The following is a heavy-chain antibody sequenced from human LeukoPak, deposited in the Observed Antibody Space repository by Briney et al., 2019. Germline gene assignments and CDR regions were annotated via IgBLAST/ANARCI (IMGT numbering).Heavy chain of an antibody. D-gene: IGHD3-10*01. CDR2: ISSSGSTI. J-gene: IGHJ5*02. V-gene: IGHV3-11*01. CDR3: ARALGPLWFGDTKRVGPFDP. Sequence: GGSLRLSCAASGFTFSDYYMSWIRQAPGKGLEWVSYISSSGSTIYYADSVKGRFTISRDNAKNSLYLQMNSLRAEDTAVYYCARALGPLWFGDTKRVGPFDPWGQGTLVTVSS. CDR1: GFTFSDYY.